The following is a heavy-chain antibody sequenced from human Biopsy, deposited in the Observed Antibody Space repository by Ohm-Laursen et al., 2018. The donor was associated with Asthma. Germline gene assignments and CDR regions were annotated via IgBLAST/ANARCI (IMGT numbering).Heavy chain of an antibody. Sequence: TLSLTCAVYGGSLSGYYWTWIRQAPGRGLEWIGEVTHSGSANYNPSLKRRVTILLDSSKNQFSLKVRSLTAADTAVYFCARVASYGDVYFGIDVWGPGTTVTVPS. CDR3: ARVASYGDVYFGIDV. D-gene: IGHD4-17*01. CDR2: VTHSGSA. V-gene: IGHV4-34*01. CDR1: GGSLSGYY. J-gene: IGHJ6*02.